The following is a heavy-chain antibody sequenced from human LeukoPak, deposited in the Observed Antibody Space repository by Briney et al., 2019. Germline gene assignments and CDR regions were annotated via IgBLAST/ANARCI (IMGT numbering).Heavy chain of an antibody. CDR3: ARDITGGYSYGSAY. CDR1: GYTFTSYA. D-gene: IGHD5-18*01. CDR2: INTNTGNP. Sequence: ASVKVSCKASGYTFTSYAMNWVRQAPGQGLEWMGRINTNTGNPTYAQGFTGRFVFSLDTSVSTAYLQISSLKAEDTAMYYCARDITGGYSYGSAYWGQGTLVTVSS. J-gene: IGHJ4*02. V-gene: IGHV7-4-1*02.